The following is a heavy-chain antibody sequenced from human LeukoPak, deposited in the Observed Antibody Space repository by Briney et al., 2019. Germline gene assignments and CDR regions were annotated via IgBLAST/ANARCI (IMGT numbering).Heavy chain of an antibody. Sequence: GASVKVSCKVSGYTLTELSMHWVRQAPGQGLEWMGWINPNSGGTNYAQKFQGRVTMTRDTSISTAYMELSRLRSDDTAVYYCAREPSTYCSSTSCRIGFYGMDVWGQGTTVTVSS. CDR3: AREPSTYCSSTSCRIGFYGMDV. CDR2: INPNSGGT. D-gene: IGHD2-2*01. V-gene: IGHV1-2*02. J-gene: IGHJ6*02. CDR1: GYTLTELS.